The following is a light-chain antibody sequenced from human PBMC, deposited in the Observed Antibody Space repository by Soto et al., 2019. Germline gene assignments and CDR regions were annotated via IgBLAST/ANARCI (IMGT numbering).Light chain of an antibody. CDR2: WAS. J-gene: IGKJ2*03. CDR1: QSVLSNSNNKNY. CDR3: QQYYRARS. V-gene: IGKV4-1*01. Sequence: DIVMTQSPDSLAVSLGERATINYKSSQSVLSNSNNKNYLAWYQQRPGQPPKLLFYWASTRESGVPDRFSGSGSGTDFTLTISSLQAEDVAVYYCQQYYRARSFGQGTKLEI.